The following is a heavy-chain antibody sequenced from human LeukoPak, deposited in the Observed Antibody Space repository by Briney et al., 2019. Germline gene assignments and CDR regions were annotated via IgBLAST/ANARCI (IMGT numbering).Heavy chain of an antibody. D-gene: IGHD4-17*01. Sequence: AGGSLRLSCAASGFTFSSYAMSWVRQAPGKGPEWVSAISGSGGSTYYADSVKGRFTISRDNSKNTLYLQMNSLRAEDTAVYYCAKAPRRTVTTMSFDYWGQGTLVTVSS. CDR1: GFTFSSYA. J-gene: IGHJ4*02. V-gene: IGHV3-23*01. CDR2: ISGSGGST. CDR3: AKAPRRTVTTMSFDY.